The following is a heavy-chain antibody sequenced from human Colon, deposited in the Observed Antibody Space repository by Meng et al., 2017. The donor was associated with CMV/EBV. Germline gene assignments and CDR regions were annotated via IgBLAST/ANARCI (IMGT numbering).Heavy chain of an antibody. Sequence: GESLKISCAASGFTFSNAWMSWVRQAPGKGLEWVGRIKSKTDGGTTDYAAPVKGRFTISRDDSKNTLYLQMNSLKTEDTAVYYCTIGYGSGIDAFYIWGQGTMVTVSS. CDR1: GFTFSNAW. D-gene: IGHD3-10*01. V-gene: IGHV3-15*01. CDR2: IKSKTDGGTT. J-gene: IGHJ3*02. CDR3: TIGYGSGIDAFYI.